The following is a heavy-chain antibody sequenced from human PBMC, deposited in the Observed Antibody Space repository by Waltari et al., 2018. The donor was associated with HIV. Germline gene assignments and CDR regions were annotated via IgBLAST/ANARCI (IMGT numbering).Heavy chain of an antibody. V-gene: IGHV3-33*01. CDR1: GFTFSSYG. D-gene: IGHD6-13*01. J-gene: IGHJ4*02. CDR3: ARVDSSSCPDY. Sequence: QVQLVESGGGVVQPGRSLRLSCAASGFTFSSYGMHWVRQAPGKGVEWVSFRWDNGRNKYYADSVKGRFTISRDNSKNTLYLQMNSLRAEDTAVYDCARVDSSSCPDYWGQGTLVTVSS. CDR2: RWDNGRNK.